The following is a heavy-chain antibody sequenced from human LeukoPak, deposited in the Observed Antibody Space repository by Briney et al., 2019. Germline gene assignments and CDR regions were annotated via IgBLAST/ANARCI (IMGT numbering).Heavy chain of an antibody. CDR2: IYHSLTI. CDR1: GAFISNSHW. V-gene: IGHV4-4*02. J-gene: IGHJ4*02. Sequence: SETLSLTCAVSGAFISNSHWWGGARPPPGEGVEGIDEIYHSLTINYHPSLKSPVTMSVDKSKNPSSLNLCSLTAADTAVYYCATFFYGEYGSFYFFYWGQGTLVTVSS. CDR3: ATFFYGEYGSFYFFY. D-gene: IGHD4-17*01.